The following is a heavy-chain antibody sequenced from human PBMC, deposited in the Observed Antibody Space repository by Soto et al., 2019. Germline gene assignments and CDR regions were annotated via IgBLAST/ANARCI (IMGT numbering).Heavy chain of an antibody. J-gene: IGHJ5*02. Sequence: GGSLRLSCAASGFTFSSYSMNWVRQAPGKGLEWVSSISSSSSYIYYADSVKGRFTISRDNAKNSLYLQMNSLRAEDTAVYYCARRLWFGELVVSTPKRNWFDPWGQGTLVTVSS. D-gene: IGHD3-10*01. CDR2: ISSSSSYI. CDR3: ARRLWFGELVVSTPKRNWFDP. CDR1: GFTFSSYS. V-gene: IGHV3-21*01.